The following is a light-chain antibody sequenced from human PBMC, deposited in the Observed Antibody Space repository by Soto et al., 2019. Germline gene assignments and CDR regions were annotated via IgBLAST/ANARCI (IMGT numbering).Light chain of an antibody. J-gene: IGLJ2*01. V-gene: IGLV1-51*01. CDR1: SSNIGNNY. CDR3: GTWDSSLSAGV. CDR2: DNN. Sequence: QAVVTQPPSVSAAPGQKVTISCSGGSSNIGNNYVSWYQHLPGTAPKLLIYDNNKRPSGIPDRFSGSKSGTSATLGITGLQTGDEANYYCGTWDSSLSAGVFGGGTKVTVL.